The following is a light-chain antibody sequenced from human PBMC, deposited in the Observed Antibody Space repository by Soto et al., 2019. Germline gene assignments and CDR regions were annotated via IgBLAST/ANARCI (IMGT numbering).Light chain of an antibody. J-gene: IGKJ1*01. CDR2: AAS. Sequence: DIQITQSPSSLSASVEDRVIITWRASQSISNHVNWYQQKPGKAPKLLIFAASSLQSGVPSRFSGSRSGPDFTLTISSLQPEDFATYYCQQSYSSPPTFGQGTKADI. CDR3: QQSYSSPPT. CDR1: QSISNH. V-gene: IGKV1-39*01.